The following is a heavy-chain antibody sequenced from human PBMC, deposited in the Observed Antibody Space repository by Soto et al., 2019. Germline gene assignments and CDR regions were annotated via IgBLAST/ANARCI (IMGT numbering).Heavy chain of an antibody. CDR1: GFTFSDHY. J-gene: IGHJ4*02. D-gene: IGHD5-12*01. CDR3: ARVGSGYDSSSPQTKGYYIDY. Sequence: GGSLRLSCAASGFTFSDHYMDWVRQAPGKGLEWVGRTRNKANSYTTEYAASVKGRFTISRDDSKNSLYLQMNSLKTEDTAVYYCARVGSGYDSSSPQTKGYYIDYWGQGTLVTVSS. V-gene: IGHV3-72*01. CDR2: TRNKANSYTT.